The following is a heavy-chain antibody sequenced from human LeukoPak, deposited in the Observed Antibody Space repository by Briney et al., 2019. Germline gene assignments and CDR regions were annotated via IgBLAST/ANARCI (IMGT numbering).Heavy chain of an antibody. CDR1: GFTFSSYA. CDR2: IRSKAYGGTT. Sequence: GGSLRLSCAASGFTFSSYAMHWFRQAPGKGLEWVGFIRSKAYGGTTEYAASVKGRFTISRDDSKSIAYLQMNSLKTEDTAVYYCTRDRGLAAAGTFLYYWGQGTLVTVSS. V-gene: IGHV3-49*03. J-gene: IGHJ4*02. CDR3: TRDRGLAAAGTFLYY. D-gene: IGHD6-13*01.